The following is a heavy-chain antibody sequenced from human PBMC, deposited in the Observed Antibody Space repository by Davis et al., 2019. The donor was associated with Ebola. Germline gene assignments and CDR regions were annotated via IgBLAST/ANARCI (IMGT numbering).Heavy chain of an antibody. V-gene: IGHV3-33*08. J-gene: IGHJ4*02. CDR1: GFTFSSYG. Sequence: GGSLRLSCAASGFTFSSYGMHWVRQAPGKGLEWVAVIWYDGSNKYYADSVKGRFTISRDNSKNTLYLQMNSLRAEDTAVYYCARDGSWFWSGSALGEIDYWGQGTLVTVSS. D-gene: IGHD3-3*01. CDR3: ARDGSWFWSGSALGEIDY. CDR2: IWYDGSNK.